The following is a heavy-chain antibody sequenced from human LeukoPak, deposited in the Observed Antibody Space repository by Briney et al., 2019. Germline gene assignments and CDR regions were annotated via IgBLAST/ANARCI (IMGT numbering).Heavy chain of an antibody. J-gene: IGHJ5*01. CDR2: TNPKNGDR. D-gene: IGHD2-2*01. CDR1: GYTFTGYW. Sequence: AASVKVSCKASGYTFTGYWIHWARQAPGQGFEWMGWTNPKNGDRKYAQKFQGRVTMTRDTSTSTVYMEVSRLTSDDTAVYYCTRGVLPARFDFWGRGTLVTVSS. V-gene: IGHV1-2*02. CDR3: TRGVLPARFDF.